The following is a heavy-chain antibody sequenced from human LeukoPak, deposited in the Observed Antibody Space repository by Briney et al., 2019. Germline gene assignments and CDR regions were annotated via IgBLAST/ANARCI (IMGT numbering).Heavy chain of an antibody. CDR3: ARRDSGYDLYYFDY. D-gene: IGHD5-12*01. J-gene: IGHJ4*02. CDR1: GGSISSSNW. V-gene: IGHV4-4*02. Sequence: SETLSLTCAVSGGSISSSNWWSWVRQPPGKGLEWIGEIYHSGSTYYNPSLKSRVTISVDTSKNQFSLKLSSVTAADTAVYYCARRDSGYDLYYFDYWGQGTLVTVSS. CDR2: IYHSGST.